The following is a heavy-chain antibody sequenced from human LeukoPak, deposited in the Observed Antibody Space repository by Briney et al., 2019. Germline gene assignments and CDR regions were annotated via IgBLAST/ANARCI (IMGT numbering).Heavy chain of an antibody. Sequence: GGSLRLSCAASGFSFSSYNMNWGRQAPGRGLEWVSSFTSNSGYIYYADSVKGRFTISRDNAKNSLYLEMNSLRDDDTGVYYCAREALGFDFWGQGTLVTVSS. J-gene: IGHJ4*02. V-gene: IGHV3-21*01. CDR2: FTSNSGYI. CDR1: GFSFSSYN. D-gene: IGHD3-3*01. CDR3: AREALGFDF.